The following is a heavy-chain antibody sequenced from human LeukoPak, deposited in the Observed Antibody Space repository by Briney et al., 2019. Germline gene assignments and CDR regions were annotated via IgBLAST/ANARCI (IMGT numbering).Heavy chain of an antibody. J-gene: IGHJ6*03. CDR2: INHSGST. CDR1: GGSFSGYY. D-gene: IGHD3-22*01. CDR3: ARGYDSSGYLYYYYYMDV. V-gene: IGHV4-34*01. Sequence: SETLSLTCAVYGGSFSGYYWSWLRQPPGKGLEWIGEINHSGSTNYNPSLKSRLTISVDTSKNQFSLKLSSVTAADTAVYYCARGYDSSGYLYYYYYMDVWGKGTTVTVSS.